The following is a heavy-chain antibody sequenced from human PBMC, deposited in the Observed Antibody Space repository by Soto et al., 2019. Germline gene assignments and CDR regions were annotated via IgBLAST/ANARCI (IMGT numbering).Heavy chain of an antibody. CDR2: FDPEDGET. CDR1: GFPLTELS. D-gene: IGHD2-21*01. CDR3: ATLCDEEYGMDV. V-gene: IGHV1-24*01. J-gene: IGHJ6*04. Sequence: QVQLVQSGAEGKKPGASAMLSCKVSGFPLTELSMHWVRQAPGKGLEWIGGFDPEDGETIYAQKFQGRATMTEDTTTGRAYMELSSLSCEDKAVDYCATLCDEEYGMDVWGGRTTVTVFS.